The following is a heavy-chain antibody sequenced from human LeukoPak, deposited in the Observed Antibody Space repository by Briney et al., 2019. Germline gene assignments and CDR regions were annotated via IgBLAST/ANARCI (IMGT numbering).Heavy chain of an antibody. V-gene: IGHV3-30*03. Sequence: GMHWVRQAPGKGLEWVAVISYDGSHKHSADSVKGRFTISRDNSKNTLYLQMNSLRTEDTAVYFCSASRPHYGDYYGLDVWGHGTTVTVSS. D-gene: IGHD4/OR15-4a*01. CDR3: SASRPHYGDYYGLDV. CDR2: ISYDGSHK. CDR1: G. J-gene: IGHJ6*02.